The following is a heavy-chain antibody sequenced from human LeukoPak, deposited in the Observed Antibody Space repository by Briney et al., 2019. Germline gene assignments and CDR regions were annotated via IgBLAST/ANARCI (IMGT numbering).Heavy chain of an antibody. CDR2: IYSGGST. Sequence: GGSLRLSCAASGFTVSSNYMSWVRQAPGKGLEWVPVIYSGGSTYYADSVKGRFTISRDNSKNTLYLQMNSLRAEDTAVYYCASTASGWVGYWGQGTLVTVSS. CDR1: GFTVSSNY. J-gene: IGHJ4*02. CDR3: ASTASGWVGY. D-gene: IGHD6-19*01. V-gene: IGHV3-66*01.